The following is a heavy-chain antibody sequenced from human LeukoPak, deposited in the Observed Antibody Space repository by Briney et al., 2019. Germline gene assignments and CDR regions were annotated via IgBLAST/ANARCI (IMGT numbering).Heavy chain of an antibody. CDR3: APYYYDSSGYDDAFDI. CDR1: GGTFSSYA. Sequence: SVKVSCKASGGTFSSYAISWVRQAPGQGLEWMGGIIPIFGTANYAQKFQGRVTITADESTSTAYMELSSLRSEDTAVYYCAPYYYDSSGYDDAFDIWGQGSMVTVSS. J-gene: IGHJ3*02. CDR2: IIPIFGTA. D-gene: IGHD3-22*01. V-gene: IGHV1-69*13.